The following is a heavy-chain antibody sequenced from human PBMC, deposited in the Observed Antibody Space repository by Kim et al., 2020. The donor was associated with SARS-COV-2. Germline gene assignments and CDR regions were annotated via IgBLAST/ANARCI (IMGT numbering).Heavy chain of an antibody. Sequence: ASVKVSCKASGYTFTSYYMHWVRQAPGQGLEWMGIINPSGGSTSYAQKFQGRVTMTRDTSTSTVYMELSSLRSEDTAVYYCATGGQIYYDSSGPYDYWGQGTLVTVSS. CDR1: GYTFTSYY. D-gene: IGHD3-22*01. CDR2: INPSGGST. CDR3: ATGGQIYYDSSGPYDY. V-gene: IGHV1-46*01. J-gene: IGHJ4*02.